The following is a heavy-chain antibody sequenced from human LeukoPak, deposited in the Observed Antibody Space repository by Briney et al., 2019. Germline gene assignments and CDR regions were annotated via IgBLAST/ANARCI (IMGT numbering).Heavy chain of an antibody. Sequence: ASVKVSCKASGYTFTSYGISWVRQAPGQGLEWMGWISAYNGNTNYAQKLQGRVTMTTDTSTSTAYMELRSLRPDDTAVYYCARDPGYSSGWYSNWFDPWGQGTLVTVSS. CDR3: ARDPGYSSGWYSNWFDP. CDR1: GYTFTSYG. J-gene: IGHJ5*02. D-gene: IGHD6-19*01. CDR2: ISAYNGNT. V-gene: IGHV1-18*01.